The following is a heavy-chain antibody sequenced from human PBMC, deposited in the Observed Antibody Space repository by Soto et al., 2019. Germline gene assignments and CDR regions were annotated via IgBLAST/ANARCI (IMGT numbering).Heavy chain of an antibody. Sequence: QVQLQESGPGLVKPSETLSLTCTVSGGSISSYYWSWIRQPPGKGLEWIGYIYYSGSTNYNPSLKSRVTISVDTSKNQFSLKLSSVTAADTAVYYCARGLHYYDSRGVHYWGQGTRVTVSS. V-gene: IGHV4-59*08. CDR3: ARGLHYYDSRGVHY. CDR1: GGSISSYY. J-gene: IGHJ4*02. D-gene: IGHD3-22*01. CDR2: IYYSGST.